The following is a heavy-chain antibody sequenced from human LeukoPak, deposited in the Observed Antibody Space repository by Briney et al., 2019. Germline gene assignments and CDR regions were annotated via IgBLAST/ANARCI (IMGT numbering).Heavy chain of an antibody. CDR2: ISGSGGST. Sequence: GGFLRLSCAAFGFTFSSYAMSWFGQAPGKGLEWVSAISGSGGSTYYADSVKGRFTISRDNSKNTLYLQMNSLRAEDTAVYYCAKDQEYSFDYWGQGTLVTVSS. CDR3: AKDQEYSFDY. D-gene: IGHD3-10*01. J-gene: IGHJ4*02. CDR1: GFTFSSYA. V-gene: IGHV3-23*01.